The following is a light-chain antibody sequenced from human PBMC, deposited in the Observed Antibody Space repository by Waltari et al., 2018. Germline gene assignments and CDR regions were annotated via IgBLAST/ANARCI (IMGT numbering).Light chain of an antibody. J-gene: IGKJ2*01. CDR2: GAS. Sequence: EILMTQSPATLSVSPGQRATLFCRASQSVSTNLAWYQQKPGQPPRLLIYGASSRATGIPARFSGSGSGTVFSLTISSLQSEDFAVYYCQQYNNWPLFGQGTKLEIK. CDR3: QQYNNWPL. V-gene: IGKV3-15*01. CDR1: QSVSTN.